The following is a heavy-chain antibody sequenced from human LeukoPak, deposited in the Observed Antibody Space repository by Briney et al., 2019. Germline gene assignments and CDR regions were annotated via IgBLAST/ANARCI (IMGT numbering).Heavy chain of an antibody. Sequence: PGGSLRLSCAASGFTFSSYAMSWVRQAPGKGLEWVSGISGSGGSTYYADSVKGRLTISRDNSKNTLYLQMNSLRAEDTAVYYCAKENRAYYYYYMDVWGKGTTVTVSS. CDR3: AKENRAYYYYYMDV. CDR1: GFTFSSYA. CDR2: ISGSGGST. D-gene: IGHD3-10*01. V-gene: IGHV3-23*01. J-gene: IGHJ6*03.